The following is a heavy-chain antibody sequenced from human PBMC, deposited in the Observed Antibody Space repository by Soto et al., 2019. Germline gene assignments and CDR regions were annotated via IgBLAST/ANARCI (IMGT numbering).Heavy chain of an antibody. CDR3: ARDSYITGATLGDYYYYSMDV. CDR1: GFTVSSNY. Sequence: GSLRLSCAASGFTVSSNYMSWVRQAPGKGLEWVSVIYSGGSTYYADSVKGRFTISRDNSKNTLYLQMNSLRAEDTAVYYCARDSYITGATLGDYYYYSMDVWGQGTTVTVSS. CDR2: IYSGGST. J-gene: IGHJ6*02. D-gene: IGHD1-20*01. V-gene: IGHV3-53*01.